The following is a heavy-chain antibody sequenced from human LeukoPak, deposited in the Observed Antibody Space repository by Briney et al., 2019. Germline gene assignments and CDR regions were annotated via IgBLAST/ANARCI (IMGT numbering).Heavy chain of an antibody. D-gene: IGHD3-16*01. CDR3: AKEGGRLTPYYFDY. CDR2: ISSSGSTI. CDR1: GFTFSDYY. J-gene: IGHJ4*02. V-gene: IGHV3-11*01. Sequence: PGGSLRLSCAASGFTFSDYYMSWIRQAPGKGREWVSYISSSGSTIYYADSVKGRFTISRDNSKNTLYLQMNSLRAEDTAVYYCAKEGGRLTPYYFDYWGQGTLVTVSS.